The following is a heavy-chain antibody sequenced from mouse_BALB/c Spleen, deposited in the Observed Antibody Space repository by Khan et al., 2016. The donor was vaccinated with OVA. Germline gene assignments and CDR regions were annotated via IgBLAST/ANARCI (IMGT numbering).Heavy chain of an antibody. V-gene: IGHV1-7*01. J-gene: IGHJ3*01. Sequence: QVQLKQSGAELAKPGASVKMSCTASGYTFTTYWIHWIKQRPGQGLEWIGYINPSTGYTEYNQKFKDKATLTTDESSSAAYLQLSSLTSEDSAAYYWTRRGLYGLFAFWGQGTLVTVSA. D-gene: IGHD1-1*02. CDR2: INPSTGYT. CDR1: GYTFTTYW. CDR3: TRRGLYGLFAF.